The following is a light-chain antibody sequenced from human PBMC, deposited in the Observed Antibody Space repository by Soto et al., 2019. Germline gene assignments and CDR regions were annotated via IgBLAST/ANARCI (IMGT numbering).Light chain of an antibody. CDR1: QPVNNC. Sequence: EIVLTQSPGTLSLSPGARATLSCRASQPVNNCYVSCQQKPGRPPSRLIYDASYRATGSPAKCSGSGAGADVTLTISGLEPDDSAADYCQQRANWPGTFGQGTKVDI. CDR2: DAS. CDR3: QQRANWPGT. J-gene: IGKJ1*01. V-gene: IGKV3-11*01.